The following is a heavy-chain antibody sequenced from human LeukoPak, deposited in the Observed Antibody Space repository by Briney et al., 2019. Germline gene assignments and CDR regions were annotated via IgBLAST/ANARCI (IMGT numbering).Heavy chain of an antibody. CDR1: GFTFSSYA. CDR2: IRYDGSNK. J-gene: IGHJ3*02. CDR3: ATPRGGKLLLDAFDI. V-gene: IGHV3-30*02. D-gene: IGHD3-22*01. Sequence: SGGSLRLSCAASGFTFSSYAMSWVRQAPGKGLEWVGFIRYDGSNKNYPDSVKGRFTISRDDSRNALYLQMNSLRAEDTAVYYCATPRGGKLLLDAFDIWGQGTMVTVSS.